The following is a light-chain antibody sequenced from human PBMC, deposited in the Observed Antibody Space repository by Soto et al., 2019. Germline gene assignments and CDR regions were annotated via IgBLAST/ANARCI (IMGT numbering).Light chain of an antibody. CDR1: HVISSW. CDR2: DAS. V-gene: IGKV1-5*01. Sequence: DNQMTTSPTHPSDSAGDRITPPRRGKHVISSWLAWYQQKPGKAPKLLIYDASSLESGGPSRFSGSGSGTEFTLTISSLQPDDFAAYYCQQYNSYWTFGQGTKVDIK. CDR3: QQYNSYWT. J-gene: IGKJ1*01.